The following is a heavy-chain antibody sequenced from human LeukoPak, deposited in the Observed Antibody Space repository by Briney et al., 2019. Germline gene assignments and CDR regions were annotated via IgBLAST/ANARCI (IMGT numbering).Heavy chain of an antibody. V-gene: IGHV4-30-4*01. J-gene: IGHJ4*02. D-gene: IGHD1-26*01. CDR2: IYYSGST. CDR1: GGSISSGDYY. Sequence: SQTLSLTCTVSGGSISSGDYYWSWIRQPPGKGLEWIGHIYYSGSTYYNPSLKSRVTISVDTSKNQFSLKLSSVTAADTAVYYCATHRGDSGSYYAAYYFDYWGQGTLVTVSS. CDR3: ATHRGDSGSYYAAYYFDY.